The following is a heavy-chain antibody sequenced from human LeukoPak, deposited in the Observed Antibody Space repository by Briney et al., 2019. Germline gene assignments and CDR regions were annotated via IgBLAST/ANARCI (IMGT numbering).Heavy chain of an antibody. Sequence: GGSLRLSCAASGFTFTSYSMNWVRQAPGKGLEWVSTISGGGGSTYYADSVKGRFTISRDNSKNTLYLQMNSLRAEDTAVYYCAREGRYCSSTSCYVGFFDYWGQGTLVTVSS. CDR3: AREGRYCSSTSCYVGFFDY. CDR1: GFTFTSYS. V-gene: IGHV3-23*01. D-gene: IGHD2-2*01. CDR2: ISGGGGST. J-gene: IGHJ4*02.